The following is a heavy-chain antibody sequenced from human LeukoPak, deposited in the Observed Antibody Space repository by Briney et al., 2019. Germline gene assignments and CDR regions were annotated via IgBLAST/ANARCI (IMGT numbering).Heavy chain of an antibody. V-gene: IGHV1-58*02. J-gene: IGHJ4*02. CDR1: GFTFSSSA. D-gene: IGHD2-2*01. CDR2: IVVGSGNT. Sequence: SVKVSCKASGFTFSSSAIQWVRQVRGQHLEWIGWIVVGSGNTNYAQKFQDRVTITKDMSTMTAYMELSSLRSEDTALYYCAAVFFSSTVPYFDHWAQGTLVTVSS. CDR3: AAVFFSSTVPYFDH.